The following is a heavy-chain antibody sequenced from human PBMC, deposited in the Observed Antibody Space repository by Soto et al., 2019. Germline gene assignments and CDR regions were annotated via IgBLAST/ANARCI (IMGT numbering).Heavy chain of an antibody. Sequence: EVQLVESGGTLVQPGGSLRLSCAASGFTVSISYMSWVRQVPGKGLEWVSIMYSGGNSYYAASVKGRFTISRDNSKNTLYLQMSSLRAEDTAVYYCAKRKYCSSTTCFDYWGQGTLVTVSS. J-gene: IGHJ4*02. CDR2: MYSGGNS. V-gene: IGHV3-66*01. CDR1: GFTVSISY. D-gene: IGHD2-2*01. CDR3: AKRKYCSSTTCFDY.